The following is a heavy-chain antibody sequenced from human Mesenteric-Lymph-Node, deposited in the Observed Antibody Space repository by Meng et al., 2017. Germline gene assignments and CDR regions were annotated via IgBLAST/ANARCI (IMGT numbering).Heavy chain of an antibody. D-gene: IGHD5-12*01. CDR1: GFTFSSYA. J-gene: IGHJ4*02. CDR3: AKRRGPLDY. CDR2: ISGSGGST. V-gene: IGHV3-23*01. Sequence: GESLKISCAASGFTFSSYAMSWVRQAPGKGLEWVSAISGSGGSTYYADSVKGRFTISRDNSKNTLYLQMNSLRAEDTAVYYCAKRRGPLDYRGQGTLVTVSS.